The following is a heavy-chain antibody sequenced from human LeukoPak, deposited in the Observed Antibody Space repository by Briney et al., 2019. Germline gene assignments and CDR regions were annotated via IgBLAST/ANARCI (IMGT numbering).Heavy chain of an antibody. CDR2: IYPGDSDT. CDR3: ARHDFDYVWGSPPAGAFDI. J-gene: IGHJ3*02. V-gene: IGHV5-51*01. Sequence: GESLKISCKGSGYRFTSYWIGWVRQMPGKGLEWMGIIYPGDSDTRYSSSFQGQVTISADKSISTAYLQWSSLKASDTAMYYCARHDFDYVWGSPPAGAFDIWGQGTMVTVSS. D-gene: IGHD3-16*01. CDR1: GYRFTSYW.